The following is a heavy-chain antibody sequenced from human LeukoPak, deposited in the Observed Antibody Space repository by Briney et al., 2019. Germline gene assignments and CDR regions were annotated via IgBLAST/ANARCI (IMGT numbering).Heavy chain of an antibody. V-gene: IGHV4-59*08. J-gene: IGHJ4*02. D-gene: IGHD2-15*01. CDR2: VFYTGDT. CDR3: ARHPFATPFDH. Sequence: SETLSLTCAVSGGSLSRFYWSWIRQPPGKGVEGIGYVFYTGDTNSTPSLKSRVTISLDTSKNQLSLRLTSVTAADTAVYYCARHPFATPFDHWGRGTLVTVSS. CDR1: GGSLSRFY.